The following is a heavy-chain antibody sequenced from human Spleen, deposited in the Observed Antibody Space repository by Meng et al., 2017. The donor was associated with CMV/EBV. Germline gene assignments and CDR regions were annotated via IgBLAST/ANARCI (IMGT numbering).Heavy chain of an antibody. V-gene: IGHV3-30*04. CDR3: ARDVGGSHDY. J-gene: IGHJ4*02. CDR2: ISYDGSNR. D-gene: IGHD1-26*01. Sequence: VSCAAPGFTFSSYAMRWVRQAPGKGLEWVAVISYDGSNRYYADSVKGRFTIFRDISENTLYLQMNSLRADDTAVYYCARDVGGSHDYWGQGTLVTVSS. CDR1: GFTFSSYA.